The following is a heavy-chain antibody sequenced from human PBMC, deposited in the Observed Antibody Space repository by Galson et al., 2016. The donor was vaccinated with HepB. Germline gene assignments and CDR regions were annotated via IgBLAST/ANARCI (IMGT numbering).Heavy chain of an antibody. CDR1: AGNFSGYY. Sequence: ETLSLTCAVYAGNFSGYYWSWIRQAPGKGLEWIGEINHSGRTTYNPSLMSRLTLSVDTSKHQFFLRLSSVTAADVAVYYCARGAVGYCTSNPCYNYFHGLGVWGQGTAVTVSS. J-gene: IGHJ6*02. D-gene: IGHD2-15*01. CDR2: INHSGRT. CDR3: ARGAVGYCTSNPCYNYFHGLGV. V-gene: IGHV4-34*01.